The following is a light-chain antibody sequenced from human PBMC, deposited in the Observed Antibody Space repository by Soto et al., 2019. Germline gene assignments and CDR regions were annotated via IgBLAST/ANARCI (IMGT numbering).Light chain of an antibody. J-gene: IGKJ5*01. CDR2: DAS. Sequence: DIVLTQSPATLSLSPGERDTVSCRASQSVSSYLAWYQQKPGQAPRLLIYDASNRATGIPARFSGSGSGTDFTLTISRLEPEEFAVYYCQQHSNWPIPCGQGKRGEIK. V-gene: IGKV3-11*01. CDR1: QSVSSY. CDR3: QQHSNWPIP.